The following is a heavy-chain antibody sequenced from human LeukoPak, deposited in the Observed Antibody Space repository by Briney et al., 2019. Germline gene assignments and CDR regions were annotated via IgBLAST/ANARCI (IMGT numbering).Heavy chain of an antibody. D-gene: IGHD4-23*01. CDR2: ISSSSSTI. V-gene: IGHV3-48*04. J-gene: IGHJ3*02. CDR1: GFTFSSYS. Sequence: GGSLRLSCAASGFTFSSYSMNWVRQAPGKGLEWVSYISSSSSTIYYADSVTGRFTISRDNAKNSLYLQMNSLRAEDTAVYYCARPVVTLDDAFDIWGQGTMVTVSS. CDR3: ARPVVTLDDAFDI.